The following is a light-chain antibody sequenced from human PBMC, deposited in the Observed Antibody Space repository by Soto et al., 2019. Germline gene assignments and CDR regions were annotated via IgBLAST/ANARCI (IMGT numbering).Light chain of an antibody. CDR3: SSYTSSSTVA. CDR2: DVS. J-gene: IGLJ2*01. V-gene: IGLV2-14*01. CDR1: SSDVGGYNY. Sequence: QSALTQPASVYGSPGQSITISCTGTSSDVGGYNYVSWYQQHPGKAPKLMIYDVSNRPSGVSNRFSGSKSGNTASLTISGLQAEDEADYYCSSYTSSSTVAFGGGTKVTVL.